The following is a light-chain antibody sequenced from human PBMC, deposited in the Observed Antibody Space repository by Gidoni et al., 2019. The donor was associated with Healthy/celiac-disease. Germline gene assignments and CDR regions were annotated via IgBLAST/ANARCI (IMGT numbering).Light chain of an antibody. CDR2: DAS. V-gene: IGKV3-11*01. J-gene: IGKJ5*01. Sequence: EIVLTQSPATLSLSPGERATISCRASQGVSSYLAWYQQKPGQTHRLLIYDASIRATGIPPRFSGSGSGTDFTLTISSLEPEDFAVYYCQQRSNWPTFGQGTRLEIK. CDR1: QGVSSY. CDR3: QQRSNWPT.